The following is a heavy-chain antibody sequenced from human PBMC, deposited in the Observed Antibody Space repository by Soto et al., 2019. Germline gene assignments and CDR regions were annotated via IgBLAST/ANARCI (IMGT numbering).Heavy chain of an antibody. J-gene: IGHJ4*02. CDR3: ARGFWIDY. V-gene: IGHV4-34*01. CDR1: GGSFSGYY. CDR2: INHSGST. D-gene: IGHD1-1*01. Sequence: QVQLQQWGAGLLKPSETLSLTCAVYGGSFSGYYWSWIRQPPGKGLEWIGEINHSGSTNYNPPLKSRVTISVDTSKNQFSLKLSSVTAADTAVYYCARGFWIDYWGQGTLVTVSS.